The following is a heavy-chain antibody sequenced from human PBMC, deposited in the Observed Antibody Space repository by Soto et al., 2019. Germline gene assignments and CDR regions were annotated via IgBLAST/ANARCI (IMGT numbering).Heavy chain of an antibody. CDR2: ISYDGSNK. CDR3: AKDPVSGSYAQGWFDP. J-gene: IGHJ5*02. CDR1: GFTFSSYG. V-gene: IGHV3-30*18. D-gene: IGHD1-26*01. Sequence: QVQLLESGGGVVQPGRSLRLSCAASGFTFSSYGMHWVRQAPGKGLEWVAVISYDGSNKYYADSVKGRFTISRDNSKNTLYLQMNSLRAEDTAVYYCAKDPVSGSYAQGWFDPWGQGTLVTVSS.